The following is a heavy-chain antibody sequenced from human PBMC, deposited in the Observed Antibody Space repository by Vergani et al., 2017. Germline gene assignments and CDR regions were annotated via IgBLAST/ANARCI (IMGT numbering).Heavy chain of an antibody. CDR2: VLDSGYF. J-gene: IGHJ4*02. V-gene: IGHV4-59*01. CDR1: GVSLSGYY. Sequence: QVQLQESGPGLVRPSETLSLTCTVSGVSLSGYYWNWIRQTPGEGLEWIGYVLDSGYFNYNPSLKTRVSMSSDTSNNQFSLMLSSVTVADTAVYYFARSIVSRNPPDYFDNWGQGTLVTVSS. CDR3: ARSIVSRNPPDYFDN. D-gene: IGHD1-14*01.